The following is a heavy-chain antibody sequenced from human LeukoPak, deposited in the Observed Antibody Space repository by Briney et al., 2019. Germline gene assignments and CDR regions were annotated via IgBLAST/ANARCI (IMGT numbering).Heavy chain of an antibody. CDR2: IYYSGST. Sequence: SETLSLTCTVSGGSISSSSYYWGWIRQPPGKGLEWSGSIYYSGSTYYNPSLKSRVTIYVDTSTTQFSLKLSSVTAADMAVYYCARHQYDSSGYYYGPVDYWGQGTLVTVSS. V-gene: IGHV4-39*01. CDR3: ARHQYDSSGYYYGPVDY. J-gene: IGHJ4*02. D-gene: IGHD3-22*01. CDR1: GGSISSSSYY.